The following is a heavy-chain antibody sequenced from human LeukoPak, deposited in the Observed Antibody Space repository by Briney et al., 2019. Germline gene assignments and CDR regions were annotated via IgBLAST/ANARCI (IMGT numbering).Heavy chain of an antibody. CDR3: AKTRSRNMLTFGGVENWFDP. J-gene: IGHJ5*02. D-gene: IGHD3-16*01. Sequence: GGSLRLSCAASGFTFSSYAMSWVRQAPGKGLEWVSAISGSGGNTYYIDSVKGRFTISRDNSKNTLYLQMNSLRADDTAVYYCAKTRSRNMLTFGGVENWFDPWGQGTLVTVSS. V-gene: IGHV3-23*01. CDR2: ISGSGGNT. CDR1: GFTFSSYA.